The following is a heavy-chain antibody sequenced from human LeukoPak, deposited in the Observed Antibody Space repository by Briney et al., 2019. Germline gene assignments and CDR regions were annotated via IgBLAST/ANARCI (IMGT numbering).Heavy chain of an antibody. J-gene: IGHJ5*01. CDR3: ASFGGAGYCGGNCYRWFDS. Sequence: GGSLRLSCAASGFTFSSYAMSWVRQTPGKGLEWVSSISGSADSTYYADSVRGRFTISRDNSKNTLYLQMNRLRAEDTAVYYCASFGGAGYCGGNCYRWFDSWGQGTLVTVSS. CDR2: ISGSADST. D-gene: IGHD2-21*02. V-gene: IGHV3-23*01. CDR1: GFTFSSYA.